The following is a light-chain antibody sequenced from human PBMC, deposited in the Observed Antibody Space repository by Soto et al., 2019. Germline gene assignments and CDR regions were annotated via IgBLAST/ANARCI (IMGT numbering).Light chain of an antibody. CDR3: QQYRNWPYT. J-gene: IGKJ2*01. CDR1: RSVGSN. Sequence: EIVMTQSPATLSVSPGERATLSCRASRSVGSNLAWYQQKPGQAPRLLITGASARATGIPAGFSGSGSGTEFPLTLTSLQSEDFAVYYCQQYRNWPYTFGQGTKLEI. V-gene: IGKV3-15*01. CDR2: GAS.